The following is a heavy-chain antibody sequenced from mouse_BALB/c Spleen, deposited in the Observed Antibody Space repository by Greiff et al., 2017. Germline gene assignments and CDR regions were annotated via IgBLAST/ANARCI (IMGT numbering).Heavy chain of an antibody. CDR3: TREGVDY. CDR1: GYTFTSYY. V-gene: IGHV1S81*02. J-gene: IGHJ4*01. CDR2: INPSNGGT. Sequence: VQLQESGAELVKPGASVKLSCKASGYTFTSYYMYWVKQRPGQGLEWIGEINPSNGGTNFNEKFKSKATLTVDKSSSTAYMQLSSLTSEDSAVYYCTREGVDYWGQGTSVTVSS.